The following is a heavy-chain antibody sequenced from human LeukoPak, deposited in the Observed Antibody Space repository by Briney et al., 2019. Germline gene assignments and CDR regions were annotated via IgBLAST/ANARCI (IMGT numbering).Heavy chain of an antibody. Sequence: SETLSLTCTVSGGSISSGGYYWSWIRQHPGKGLEWIGYIYYSGSTYYNPSLKSRVTISVDTSKNQFSLMLSSVTAADTAVYYCARDRPLYCSSTSCYGGYGMDVWGQGTTVTVSS. J-gene: IGHJ6*02. CDR3: ARDRPLYCSSTSCYGGYGMDV. V-gene: IGHV4-31*03. CDR2: IYYSGST. D-gene: IGHD2-2*01. CDR1: GGSISSGGYY.